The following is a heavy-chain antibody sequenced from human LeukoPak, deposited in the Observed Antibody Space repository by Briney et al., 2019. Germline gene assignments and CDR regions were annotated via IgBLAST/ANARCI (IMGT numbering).Heavy chain of an antibody. V-gene: IGHV3-7*01. CDR2: IKDDGSVK. CDR1: GFTFSRYW. J-gene: IGHJ4*02. Sequence: PGESLRLSCVASGFTFSRYWVSWVRQAPGKGLEWVASIKDDGSVKNYVDSVEGRFTISRDNAKNSPSLQMNSLRVEDTAVYYCAREAWWGQGTLVSVSP. CDR3: AREAW.